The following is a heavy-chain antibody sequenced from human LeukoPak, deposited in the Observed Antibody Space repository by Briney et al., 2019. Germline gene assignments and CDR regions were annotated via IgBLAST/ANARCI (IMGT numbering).Heavy chain of an antibody. CDR2: ISYDGNNK. Sequence: GGSLRLSCAASGFTFTSYWMHWVRQAPGKGLECVAVISYDGNNKYYADSVNGRFTISRDNSKNTLFLQMNSLRTEDTAIYHCARGGNWGYFDYWGQGTLVTVSS. CDR3: ARGGNWGYFDY. CDR1: GFTFTSYW. D-gene: IGHD7-27*01. J-gene: IGHJ4*02. V-gene: IGHV3-30*03.